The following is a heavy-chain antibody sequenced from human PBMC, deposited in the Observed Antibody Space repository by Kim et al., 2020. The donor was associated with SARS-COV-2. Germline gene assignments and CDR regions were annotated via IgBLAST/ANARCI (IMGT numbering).Heavy chain of an antibody. V-gene: IGHV3-73*01. CDR1: GFTFSDSA. D-gene: IGHD2-2*01. CDR3: TRVPPYSNSCWDAFD. Sequence: GGSLRLSCAASGFTFSDSAMYWVRQASGKGLEWVGRIRSKANSYATAYDVSVKGRFIISRDDSNNTAYLQMNSLKTEDTAINYCTRVPPYSNSCWDAFD. J-gene: IGHJ3*02. CDR2: IRSKANSYAT.